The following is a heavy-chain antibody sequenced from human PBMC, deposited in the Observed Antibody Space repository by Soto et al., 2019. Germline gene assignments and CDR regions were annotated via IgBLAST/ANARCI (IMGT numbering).Heavy chain of an antibody. Sequence: EVQLVESGGGLVQPGGSLRLSCAASGFTFSSYSMNWVRQAPGRGLEWVSYISSSSSAIWYADSVKGRFTISRDNAKNSLYLQMNSLRAEDTAVYYCAPGSAAGVDYWGQGTLVTVSS. CDR2: ISSSSSAI. CDR1: GFTFSSYS. D-gene: IGHD3-10*01. CDR3: APGSAAGVDY. J-gene: IGHJ4*02. V-gene: IGHV3-48*01.